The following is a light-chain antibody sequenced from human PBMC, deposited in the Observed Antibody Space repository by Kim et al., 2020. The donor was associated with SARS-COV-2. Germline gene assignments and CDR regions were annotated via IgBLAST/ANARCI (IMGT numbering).Light chain of an antibody. J-gene: IGKJ1*01. V-gene: IGKV1-39*01. CDR2: AAS. CDR1: QSINNF. CDR3: QQSYKTPRT. Sequence: AAVGDRVTITCRASQSINNFLNWYQQKPGKAPNLLIYAASSLHSGVPARFSGSGSGTDFTLTISSLQPEDFATYYCQQSYKTPRTFGQGTKVDIK.